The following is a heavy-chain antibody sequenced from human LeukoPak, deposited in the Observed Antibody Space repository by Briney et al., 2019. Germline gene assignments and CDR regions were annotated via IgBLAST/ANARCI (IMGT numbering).Heavy chain of an antibody. D-gene: IGHD4-17*01. CDR3: AKDLATYGDFDY. J-gene: IGHJ4*02. CDR1: GFTFSSYG. V-gene: IGHV3-23*01. Sequence: GGSLRLSCAASGFTFSSYGMSWVCQAPGKGLEWVSAISGSGGSTYYADSVKGRFTISRDNSKNTLYLQMNSLRAEDTAVYYCAKDLATYGDFDYWGQGTLVTVSS. CDR2: ISGSGGST.